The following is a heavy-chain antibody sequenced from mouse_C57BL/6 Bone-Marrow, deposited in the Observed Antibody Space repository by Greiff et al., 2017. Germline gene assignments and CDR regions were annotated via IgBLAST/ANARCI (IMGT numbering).Heavy chain of an antibody. Sequence: QVQLQQSGAELVRPGTSVKVSCKASGYAFTNYLIEWVKQRPGQGLEWIGVIYPGSGGTNYNEKFKGMATLTADKSSSTAYMQLSSLTSEDSAVYFCARQDLLLRDWGQGTLVTVSA. CDR1: GYAFTNYL. J-gene: IGHJ3*01. CDR2: IYPGSGGT. CDR3: ARQDLLLRD. D-gene: IGHD1-1*01. V-gene: IGHV1-54*01.